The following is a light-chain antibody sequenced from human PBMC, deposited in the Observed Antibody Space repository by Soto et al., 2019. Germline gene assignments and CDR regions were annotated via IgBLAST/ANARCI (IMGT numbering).Light chain of an antibody. Sequence: DIQMTQSPSSLSASVGDRVTITCRASQGISNYLAWYQQKPGEVPKVLIYASSTVQSGVPSRFSGSGSGTDFTLTISMLQPEDVATYYFQRYNSAPLTFGGRTKVEIK. V-gene: IGKV1-27*01. CDR3: QRYNSAPLT. CDR2: ASS. J-gene: IGKJ4*01. CDR1: QGISNY.